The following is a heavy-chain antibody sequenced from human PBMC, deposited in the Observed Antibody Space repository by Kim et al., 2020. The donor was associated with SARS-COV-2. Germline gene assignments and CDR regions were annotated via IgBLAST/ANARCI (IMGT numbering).Heavy chain of an antibody. V-gene: IGHV1-2*05. CDR1: GYTFTGYY. D-gene: IGHD3-16*02. J-gene: IGHJ3*01. CDR2: INPESGDS. CDR3: ARGSYHDGLDF. Sequence: ASVKVSCKASGYTFTGYYIHWVRLGPGQGLEWMGRINPESGDSIYAQKFRDRVSMTRDTSIITAYMELSSLGPDDIGVYYCARGSYHDGLDFWGQGKRV.